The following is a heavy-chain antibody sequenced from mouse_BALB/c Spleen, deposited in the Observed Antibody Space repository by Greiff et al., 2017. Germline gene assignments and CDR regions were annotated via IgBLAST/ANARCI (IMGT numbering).Heavy chain of an antibody. CDR2: ISSGGSYT. D-gene: IGHD2-1*01. J-gene: IGHJ3*01. CDR1: GFTFSSYG. CDR3: AGYGNYGAWFAY. V-gene: IGHV5-6*01. Sequence: EVKFVESGGVLVKPGGSLKLSCAASGFTFSSYGMSWVRQSPDKRLEWVATISSGGSYTYYLDSVKGRFTIFGDNDKNTLYLQMSSLKSVDTAMYYCAGYGNYGAWFAYWGRRTLGTVS.